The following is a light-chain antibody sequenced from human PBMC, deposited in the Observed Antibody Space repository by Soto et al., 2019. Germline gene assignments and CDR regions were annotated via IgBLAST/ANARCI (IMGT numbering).Light chain of an antibody. CDR1: SSNTGAGYD. V-gene: IGLV1-40*01. CDR3: QSYDSSLTVWV. Sequence: QSVLTQPPSVSGVPGQRVTISCTGSSSNTGAGYDVHWYQQLPGTVPKLLIYANTNRPSGVPDRFSGSKSGISASLAITGLQAEDEADYYCQSYDSSLTVWVFGGGTKLTVL. J-gene: IGLJ3*02. CDR2: ANT.